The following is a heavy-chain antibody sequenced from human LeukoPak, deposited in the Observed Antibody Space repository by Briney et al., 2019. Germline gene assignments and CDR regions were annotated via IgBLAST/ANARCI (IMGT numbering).Heavy chain of an antibody. D-gene: IGHD1-1*01. V-gene: IGHV1-46*01. J-gene: IGHJ4*02. CDR2: INPSGGST. CDR3: ARETNDWNFDY. Sequence: ASVKVSCKASGYTFTNYYMHWVRRAPGQGLEWMGIINPSGGSTSYAQKFQGRVTMTRDTSTSTVYMDLSSLRSEDTAVYYCARETNDWNFDYWGQGTLVTVSS. CDR1: GYTFTNYY.